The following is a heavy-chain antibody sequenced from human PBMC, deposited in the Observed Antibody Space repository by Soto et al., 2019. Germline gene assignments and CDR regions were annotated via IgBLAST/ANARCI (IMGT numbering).Heavy chain of an antibody. CDR2: TYYRSKWYN. CDR1: GDSVSSSSAV. V-gene: IGHV6-1*01. CDR3: ARGMGEVTPSIDF. J-gene: IGHJ4*02. D-gene: IGHD1-26*01. Sequence: SQTLSLTCAISGDSVSSSSAVWNWIRQSPSRGLEWLGRTYYRSKWYNEYALSVKSRIIINPDTPKNQFSLQLNSVTPEDTALYYCARGMGEVTPSIDFWGQGSLVTVSS.